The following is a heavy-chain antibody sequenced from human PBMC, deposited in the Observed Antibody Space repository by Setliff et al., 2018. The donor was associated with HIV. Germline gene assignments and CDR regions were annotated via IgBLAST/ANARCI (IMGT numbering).Heavy chain of an antibody. V-gene: IGHV4-39*01. CDR3: ATYSSSWPDY. CDR2: IYYSGST. D-gene: IGHD6-13*01. Sequence: PSETLSLTCTVSGGSISSSSYYWGWIRQPPGKGLEWIGSIYYSGSTYYNPSLKSRVTISVDTSKNQFSLKLSSVTAADTSVYYCATYSSSWPDYRGQGTLVTVSS. CDR1: GGSISSSSYY. J-gene: IGHJ4*02.